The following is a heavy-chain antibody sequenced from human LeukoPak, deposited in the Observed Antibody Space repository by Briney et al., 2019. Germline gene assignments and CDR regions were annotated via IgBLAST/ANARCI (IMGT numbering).Heavy chain of an antibody. CDR3: ARGGWGSREDY. D-gene: IGHD1-26*01. CDR1: GFTVSSNY. V-gene: IGHV3-20*01. CDR2: INWNGGST. J-gene: IGHJ4*02. Sequence: PGGSLRLSCAASGFTVSSNYMSWVRQAPGKGLEWVSGINWNGGSTGYADSVKGRFTISRDNAKNSLYLQMNSLRAEDTALYHGARGGWGSREDYWGQGTLVTVSS.